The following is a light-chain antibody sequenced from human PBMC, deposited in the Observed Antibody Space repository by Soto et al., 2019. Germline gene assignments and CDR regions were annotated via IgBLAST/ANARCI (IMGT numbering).Light chain of an antibody. CDR2: QDS. CDR1: ALGEKY. CDR3: QVWDSGTAVV. V-gene: IGLV3-1*01. J-gene: IGLJ2*01. Sequence: SYELTQPPSVSVSPGQTASIICSGDALGEKYVSWYQQRPGQSPVLVIHQDSERPSGIPARFSGSNSGNTATLAINGTQATDEADYYCQVWDSGTAVVFGGGTKVTVL.